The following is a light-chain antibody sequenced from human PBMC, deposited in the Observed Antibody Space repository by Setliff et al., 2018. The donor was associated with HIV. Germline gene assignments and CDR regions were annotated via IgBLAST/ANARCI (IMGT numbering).Light chain of an antibody. Sequence: DIQLTQSPSFLSASVGDRVTITCRASQGISSFLAWYQQKPGKAPNLLIFSASTLQSGVPSRFSGSGSGTEFTLTISSLQPEDFATYVCQQLNSYPLTFGPGTKVDIK. CDR2: SAS. CDR3: QQLNSYPLT. J-gene: IGKJ3*01. V-gene: IGKV1-9*01. CDR1: QGISSF.